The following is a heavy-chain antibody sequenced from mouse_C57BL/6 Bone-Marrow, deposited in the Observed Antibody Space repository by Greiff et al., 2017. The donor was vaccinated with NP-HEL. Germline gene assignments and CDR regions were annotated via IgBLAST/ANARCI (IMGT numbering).Heavy chain of an antibody. CDR2: INPSSGYT. D-gene: IGHD1-1*01. V-gene: IGHV1-4*01. CDR3: ARREYGSSYWYFDV. Sequence: VKLMESGAELARPGASVKMSCKASGYTFTSYTMHWVKQRPGQGLEWIGYINPSSGYTKYNQKFKDKATLTADKSSSTAYMQLSSLTSEDSAVYYCARREYGSSYWYFDVWGTGTTVTVSS. CDR1: GYTFTSYT. J-gene: IGHJ1*03.